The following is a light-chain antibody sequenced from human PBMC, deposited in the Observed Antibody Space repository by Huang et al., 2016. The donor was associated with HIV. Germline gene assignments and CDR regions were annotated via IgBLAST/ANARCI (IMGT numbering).Light chain of an antibody. V-gene: IGKV1-39*01. CDR1: RGSNNY. Sequence: DIQMTQSPSSLSASLGDRVTITCRPSRGSNNYLNWYQQKPRTAPMRLIYATSSLQSGVLSMCSGSGAVADVTLTISSLQLDDFLTYYCQQSYSTPRTFGQGTKVEIK. J-gene: IGKJ1*01. CDR2: ATS. CDR3: QQSYSTPRT.